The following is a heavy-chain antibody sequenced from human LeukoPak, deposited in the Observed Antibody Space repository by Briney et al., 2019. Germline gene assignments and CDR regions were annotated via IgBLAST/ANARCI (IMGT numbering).Heavy chain of an antibody. Sequence: ETLSLTCTVSGGSISSSSYYWGWIRQPPGKGLEWVAKMREDGNEIFYVDSVKGRFTVSRDNSKNTLYLQMNSLRAEDTAVYYCAKDPPGSTRNYWGQGTLVTVSS. CDR1: GGSISSSSYY. CDR2: MREDGNEI. D-gene: IGHD1-26*01. V-gene: IGHV3-7*03. J-gene: IGHJ4*02. CDR3: AKDPPGSTRNY.